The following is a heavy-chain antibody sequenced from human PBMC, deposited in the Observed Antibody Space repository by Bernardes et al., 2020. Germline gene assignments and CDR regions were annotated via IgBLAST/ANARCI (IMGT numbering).Heavy chain of an antibody. V-gene: IGHV1-8*01. D-gene: IGHD1-1*01. CDR3: ARGRSPERPLDY. CDR2: MNPNSGNT. CDR1: GYTFTRHD. J-gene: IGHJ4*02. Sequence: VTVPCKAPGYTFTRHDLNWLRQATGQGLEWMGWMNPNSGNTGYAQKFQGRVTMTRNTSISTAYMELSSLRSEDTAVYYCARGRSPERPLDYWGQGTLVTVSS.